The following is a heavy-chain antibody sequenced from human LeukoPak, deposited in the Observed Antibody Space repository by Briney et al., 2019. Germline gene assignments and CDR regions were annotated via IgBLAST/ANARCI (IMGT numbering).Heavy chain of an antibody. Sequence: GASVKVSCKASGYTFTNHYIHWVRQAPGQGLQWVATINPSGGTTSYAEKFQGRVTVTRDTATSKVYMELGSLRSEDTAVYYCARDTTYYYDSSGYHDAFDIWGQGTMVTVSS. V-gene: IGHV1-46*01. CDR2: INPSGGTT. CDR3: ARDTTYYYDSSGYHDAFDI. J-gene: IGHJ3*02. CDR1: GYTFTNHY. D-gene: IGHD3-22*01.